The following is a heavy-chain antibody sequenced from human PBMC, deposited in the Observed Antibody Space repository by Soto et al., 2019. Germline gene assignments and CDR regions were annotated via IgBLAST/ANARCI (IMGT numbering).Heavy chain of an antibody. CDR1: GYTFTSYG. CDR3: ARTGAGYFDWFLRWFDP. CDR2: ISAYNGNT. V-gene: IGHV1-18*01. D-gene: IGHD3-9*01. J-gene: IGHJ5*02. Sequence: GASVKVSCKASGYTFTSYGISWVRQAPGQGLEWMGWISAYNGNTNYAQKPQGRVTMTTDTSTSTAYMELRSLRSDDTAVYYCARTGAGYFDWFLRWFDPWGQGTLVTVSS.